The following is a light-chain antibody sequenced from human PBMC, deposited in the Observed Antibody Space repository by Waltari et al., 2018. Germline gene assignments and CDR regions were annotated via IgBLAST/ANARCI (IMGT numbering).Light chain of an antibody. CDR2: DIS. CDR1: QSVSRY. V-gene: IGKV3-11*01. J-gene: IGKJ2*01. CDR3: HQHNNWPYT. Sequence: EIVLTQSPATLSFFPGERVTISCRASQSVSRYIAWYLQKPGQAHRRLIYDISTRATVIPARFSGSGSGSDFTLTISSLEPEDFAVYYCHQHNNWPYTFGQGTKLEI.